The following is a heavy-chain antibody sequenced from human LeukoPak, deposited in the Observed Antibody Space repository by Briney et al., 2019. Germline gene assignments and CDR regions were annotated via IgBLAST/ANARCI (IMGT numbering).Heavy chain of an antibody. CDR3: ARADFIDAGPYVIAP. CDR2: IYTKTGRT. D-gene: IGHD3-3*01. CDR1: GYTFTDYY. V-gene: IGHV1-2*02. J-gene: IGHJ5*02. Sequence: VASVRVSCKTSGYTFTDYYIHWVRQAPGQGLEWMGWIYTKTGRTSFARTFQGRVTLTRDPSITTVYMDMAWLTSDDTAIYFCARADFIDAGPYVIAPWGQGTLVTVSS.